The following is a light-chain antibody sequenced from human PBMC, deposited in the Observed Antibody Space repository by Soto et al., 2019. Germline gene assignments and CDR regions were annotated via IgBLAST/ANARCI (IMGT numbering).Light chain of an antibody. CDR1: SSDVGGYSY. Sequence: QSALTQPASVSGSPGQSIAISCTGTSSDVGGYSYVSWYQQQPGKAPKLVISDVSNRPSGVSDRFSGSKSGNTASLTISGLQTEDEADYYCASYTAGSTYVFGTGTKLTVL. V-gene: IGLV2-14*01. CDR2: DVS. CDR3: ASYTAGSTYV. J-gene: IGLJ1*01.